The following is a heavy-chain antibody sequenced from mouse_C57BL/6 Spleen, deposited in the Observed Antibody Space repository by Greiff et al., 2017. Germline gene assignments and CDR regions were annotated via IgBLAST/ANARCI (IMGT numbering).Heavy chain of an antibody. Sequence: QVQLQQSGAELVKPGASVKISCKASGYAFSSYWMSWVKQRPGKGLEWIGQIYPGDGDTNYNGKFKGKATLTADKSSSTAYMQLSSLTSEDSAVYFCAREDYGNYDYAMDYWGQGSSVTVSS. CDR3: AREDYGNYDYAMDY. D-gene: IGHD2-1*01. V-gene: IGHV1-80*01. J-gene: IGHJ4*01. CDR2: IYPGDGDT. CDR1: GYAFSSYW.